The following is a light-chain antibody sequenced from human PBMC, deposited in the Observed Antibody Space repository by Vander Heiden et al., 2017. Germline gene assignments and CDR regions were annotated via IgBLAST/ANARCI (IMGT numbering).Light chain of an antibody. CDR3: VRDMGSGSWV. V-gene: IGLV8-61*01. Sequence: QTVVPQESSFSLSPGGTITFTFGLVSGSVSTTSHPSWYQQTPGQAQRTLVYNKNNRSAGGPDRFSGSISGDKAAVTITGDQADEESDYYGVRDMGSGSWVFGGGTKLTVL. CDR2: NKN. CDR1: SGSVSTTSH. J-gene: IGLJ3*02.